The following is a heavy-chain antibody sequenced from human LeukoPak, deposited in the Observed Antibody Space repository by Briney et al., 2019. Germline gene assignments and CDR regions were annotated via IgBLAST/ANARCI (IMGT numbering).Heavy chain of an antibody. J-gene: IGHJ5*02. V-gene: IGHV4-61*02. D-gene: IGHD3-3*01. CDR2: TYTSGST. CDR3: ARDEFFGWFDP. CDR1: GGSISSGSYY. Sequence: SETLSLTCTVSGGSISSGSYYWSWIRQPAGKGLEWIGRTYTSGSTNYNPSLKSRVTISVDTSKNQFSLKLSSVTAADTAVYYCARDEFFGWFDPWGQGTLVTVSS.